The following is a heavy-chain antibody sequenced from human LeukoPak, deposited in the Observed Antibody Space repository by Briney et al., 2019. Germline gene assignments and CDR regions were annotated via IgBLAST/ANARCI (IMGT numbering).Heavy chain of an antibody. D-gene: IGHD2-2*01. CDR3: ARYIVVVPAAMGGGYYYYYGMDV. Sequence: ASVKVSCKASGYTFTSYDINWVRQATGQGLEWMGWMNPNCGNTGYAQKFQGRVTMTRNTSISTAYMELSSLRSEDTAVYYCARYIVVVPAAMGGGYYYYYGMDVWGQGTTVTVSS. CDR1: GYTFTSYD. V-gene: IGHV1-8*01. CDR2: MNPNCGNT. J-gene: IGHJ6*02.